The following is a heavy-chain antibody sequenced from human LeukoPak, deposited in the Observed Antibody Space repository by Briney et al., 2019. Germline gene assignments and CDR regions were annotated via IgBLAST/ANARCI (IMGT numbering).Heavy chain of an antibody. CDR3: ARGDYDFWSGYSYYYYYYYMDV. V-gene: IGHV3-21*01. Sequence: GSLRLSCAASGFTFSSYSMNWVRQAPGKGLEWVSSISSSSSYIYYADSVKGRFTISRDNAKNSLYLQMNSLRAEDTAVYYCARGDYDFWSGYSYYYYYYYMDVWGKGTTVTVSS. D-gene: IGHD3-3*01. CDR2: ISSSSSYI. CDR1: GFTFSSYS. J-gene: IGHJ6*03.